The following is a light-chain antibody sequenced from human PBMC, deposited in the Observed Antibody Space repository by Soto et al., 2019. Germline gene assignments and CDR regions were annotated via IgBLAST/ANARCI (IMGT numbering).Light chain of an antibody. Sequence: DIQMTQSPSTLSASVGERVTITCRASQSIITGWAWNKQKPGKAPKLLIYDASSLESGVPSRFSGSGSGTEFTLTISSLQPDDFATYYCQQYNSYSPGTFGQGTKLEIK. CDR2: DAS. J-gene: IGKJ2*01. V-gene: IGKV1-5*01. CDR1: QSIITG. CDR3: QQYNSYSPGT.